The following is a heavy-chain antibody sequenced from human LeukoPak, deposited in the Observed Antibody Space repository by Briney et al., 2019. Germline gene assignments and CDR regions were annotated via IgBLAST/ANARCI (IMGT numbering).Heavy chain of an antibody. CDR1: GGSISSGSYY. CDR3: ARGAFDYYDSSGLYYFDY. Sequence: SETLSLTCTVSGGSISSGSYYWSWIRQPAGKGLEWIGRIYTSGGTNYNPSLKSRVTISIDTSKNQLSLNLSSVTAADTAVYYCARGAFDYYDSSGLYYFDYWGQGTLVTVSS. J-gene: IGHJ4*02. CDR2: IYTSGGT. V-gene: IGHV4-61*02. D-gene: IGHD3-22*01.